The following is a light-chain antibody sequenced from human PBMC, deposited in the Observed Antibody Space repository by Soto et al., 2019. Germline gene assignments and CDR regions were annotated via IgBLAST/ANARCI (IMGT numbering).Light chain of an antibody. CDR2: DVS. V-gene: IGLV2-11*01. Sequence: QSALTQPRSVSGSPGQSVTISCTGTSSDVGAYNYVSWYQHHPGKAPQLMIYDVSKRPSGVPDRFSGSKSGNTASVTISGLQADDEADYYCWSYTSSDNWVFGGGTKVTV. CDR3: WSYTSSDNWV. CDR1: SSDVGAYNY. J-gene: IGLJ3*02.